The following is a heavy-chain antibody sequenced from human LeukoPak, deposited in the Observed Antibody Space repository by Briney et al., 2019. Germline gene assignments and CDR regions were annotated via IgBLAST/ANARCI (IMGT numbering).Heavy chain of an antibody. J-gene: IGHJ3*02. CDR3: ARHLVVVVPAGSTYFDI. CDR2: INWNGGGT. D-gene: IGHD2-2*01. V-gene: IGHV3-20*04. CDR1: GFTFDDYG. Sequence: GGSLRLSCAVSGFTFDDYGTSGGCRGPGKGLGWVFGINWNGGGTAYADSVKGRFTISRDNPNNSLYLQTNSLRAEDTALYYCARHLVVVVPAGSTYFDIWGEGTMVTVSS.